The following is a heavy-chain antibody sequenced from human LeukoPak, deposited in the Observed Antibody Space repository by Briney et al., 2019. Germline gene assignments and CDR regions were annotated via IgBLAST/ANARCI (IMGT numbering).Heavy chain of an antibody. V-gene: IGHV3-30*02. CDR1: GFSFSNYG. J-gene: IGHJ6*03. Sequence: PGGSLRLSCAASGFSFSNYGMHWVRQAPGKGLEWVAFIRYDGSSKYYGDSVRGRFTISRDNSKSTLYPQMNSLRAEDTALYYCARDGLFYGDYDFYYYYYMDVWGKGTTVTISS. CDR3: ARDGLFYGDYDFYYYYYMDV. D-gene: IGHD4-17*01. CDR2: IRYDGSSK.